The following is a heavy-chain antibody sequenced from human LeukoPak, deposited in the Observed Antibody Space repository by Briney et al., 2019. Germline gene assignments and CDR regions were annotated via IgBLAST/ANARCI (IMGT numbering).Heavy chain of an antibody. CDR1: GGSISPYY. J-gene: IGHJ4*02. CDR3: AREGIYGDYRH. V-gene: IGHV4-4*07. CDR2: IDTSGST. Sequence: SETLSLTCTVSGGSISPYYWSRIRQPPGKGLEWIGRIDTSGSTNYNPSLKSRVTMSADTSKKQFSLKLRSVTAADTAVYYCAREGIYGDYRHWGQGTLVTVSS. D-gene: IGHD4-17*01.